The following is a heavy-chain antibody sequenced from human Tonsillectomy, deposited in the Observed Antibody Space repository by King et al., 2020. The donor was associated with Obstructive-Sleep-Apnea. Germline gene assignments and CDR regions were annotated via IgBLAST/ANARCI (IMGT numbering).Heavy chain of an antibody. Sequence: QLVQSGAEVKKPGESLKISCKGSGYTFSIYWIGWGRQIPGKGLEWMGIIYPGDSDTRYSPSFRGQVTISADKSLSTAYLQWSSLKASDTAMYYCARGPRTGDAFDYWGQGTLVTVSS. CDR1: GYTFSIYW. V-gene: IGHV5-51*01. CDR2: IYPGDSDT. J-gene: IGHJ4*02. D-gene: IGHD7-27*01. CDR3: ARGPRTGDAFDY.